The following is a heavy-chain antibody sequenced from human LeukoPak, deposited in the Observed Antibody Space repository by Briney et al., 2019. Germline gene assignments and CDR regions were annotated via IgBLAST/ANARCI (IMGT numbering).Heavy chain of an antibody. CDR1: GGTFSSYA. J-gene: IGHJ4*02. Sequence: SVSVSCKASGGTFSSYAISWVRQAPGQGLDWMGVIIPIFGTANYAQKFQGRVTITADESTSTAYMELSSLRSEDTAVYYCTRGSGGSYHSGIHYWGQGTLVTVSS. D-gene: IGHD1-26*01. CDR2: IIPIFGTA. CDR3: TRGSGGSYHSGIHY. V-gene: IGHV1-69*13.